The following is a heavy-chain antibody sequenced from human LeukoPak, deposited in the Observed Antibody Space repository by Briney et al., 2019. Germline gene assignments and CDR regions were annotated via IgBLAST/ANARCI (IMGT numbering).Heavy chain of an antibody. J-gene: IGHJ4*02. CDR3: ARKSRYYFDY. V-gene: IGHV4-31*03. CDR2: IYYSGST. D-gene: IGHD4-17*01. Sequence: PSETLSLTCTVSGGSISSGGYYWSWIRQHPGKGLEWIGYIYYSGSTYYNPSLKSRVTISVDTSKNQFSLKLSSVAAADTAVYYCARKSRYYFDYWGQGTLVTVSS. CDR1: GGSISSGGYY.